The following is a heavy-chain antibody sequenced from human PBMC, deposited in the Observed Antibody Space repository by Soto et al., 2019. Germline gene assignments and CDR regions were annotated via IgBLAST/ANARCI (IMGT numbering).Heavy chain of an antibody. CDR2: ISYDGSNK. J-gene: IGHJ5*02. Sequence: QVQLVESGGGVVQPGRSLRLSCAASGFTFSSYGMHWVRQAPGKGLEWVAVISYDGSNKYYADSVKGRFTISRDNSKNTLYLQMNSLRAEDTAVYYCAKDLTYCSGGSCSTPNWFDPWGQGTLVTISS. CDR3: AKDLTYCSGGSCSTPNWFDP. D-gene: IGHD2-15*01. CDR1: GFTFSSYG. V-gene: IGHV3-30*18.